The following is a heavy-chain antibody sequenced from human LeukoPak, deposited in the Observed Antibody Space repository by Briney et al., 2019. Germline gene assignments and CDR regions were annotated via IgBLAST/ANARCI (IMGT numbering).Heavy chain of an antibody. CDR1: GFSFGSYA. Sequence: GGSLRLSCATAGFSFGSYAMSWVRQAPGKGLEWVSSISGSGMLTYYADSVKGRFTISRDNSKNTLYLQMSSLRAEDTATFYCAKYYYDSGGRGNDAFDVWGQGTLVTVSS. CDR3: AKYYYDSGGRGNDAFDV. D-gene: IGHD3-22*01. CDR2: ISGSGMLT. V-gene: IGHV3-23*01. J-gene: IGHJ3*01.